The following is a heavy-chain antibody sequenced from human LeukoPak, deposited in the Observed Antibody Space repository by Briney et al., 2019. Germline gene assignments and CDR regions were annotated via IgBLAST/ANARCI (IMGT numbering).Heavy chain of an antibody. V-gene: IGHV3-30*19. CDR3: ARRAGAYSHPYHY. CDR2: ISYDGSNE. CDR1: GFTFSSYG. J-gene: IGHJ4*02. D-gene: IGHD4/OR15-4a*01. Sequence: GGSLRLSGAASGFTFSSYGMHWVRQAPGEGLEWVAIISYDGSNEYYADSVKGRFTISRDNSKNTLYMQMDSLRAEDPAVYYCARRAGAYSHPYHYWGQGTLVTVSS.